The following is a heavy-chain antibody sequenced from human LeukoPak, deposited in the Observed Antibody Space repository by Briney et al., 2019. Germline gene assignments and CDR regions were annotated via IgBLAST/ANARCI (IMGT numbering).Heavy chain of an antibody. CDR1: GFTVSTNY. CDR2: IYAGGTT. V-gene: IGHV3-53*01. J-gene: IGHJ5*02. Sequence: GGSPRPSCAASGFTVSTNYMSWVRQAPGRGLEWVSVIYAGGTTYYADSVRGRFTISRDNSKNTLYLQMNSLRDEDTAVYYCARDSSGWYDHWGQGTLVTVSS. CDR3: ARDSSGWYDH. D-gene: IGHD6-19*01.